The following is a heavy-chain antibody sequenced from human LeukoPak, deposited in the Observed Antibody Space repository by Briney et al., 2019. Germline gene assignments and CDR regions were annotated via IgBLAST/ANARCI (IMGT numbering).Heavy chain of an antibody. CDR2: IYYSGST. J-gene: IGHJ4*02. V-gene: IGHV4-59*01. D-gene: IGHD2-21*02. CDR3: ALSTYCGGYCYSYYFEC. CDR1: GGSISSYY. Sequence: SETLSLTCTVSGGSISSYYRSWIRQPPGRGLEWVGYIYYSGSTNYDPSLKSRVTISVDTSKNQFSLKLSSVTGADTAVYYCALSTYCGGYCYSYYFECWGQGTLVTVSS.